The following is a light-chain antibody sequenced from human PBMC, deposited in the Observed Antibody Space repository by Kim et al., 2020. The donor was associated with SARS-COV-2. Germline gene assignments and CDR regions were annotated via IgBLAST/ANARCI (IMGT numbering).Light chain of an antibody. CDR1: SSNIGKDY. CDR3: AAWDDSLSGRV. J-gene: IGLJ3*02. V-gene: IGLV1-47*01. CDR2: RNN. Sequence: GQKVTISCSGGSSNIGKDYVYWYQQLPGTAPKLLIYRNNQRPSGVPDRFSGSKSGTTASLAISGLRSEDEADYYCAAWDDSLSGRVFGGGTQLTVL.